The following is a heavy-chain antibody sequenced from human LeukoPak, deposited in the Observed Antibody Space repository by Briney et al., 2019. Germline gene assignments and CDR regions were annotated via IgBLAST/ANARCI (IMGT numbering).Heavy chain of an antibody. CDR3: ARLVTGGYFVY. CDR1: GHSFSSGLY. CDR2: IYHSGTT. Sequence: PSETLSLTCAVSGHSFSSGLYWGWIRQPPGKGLEYIGSIYHSGTTYYNPSLKSRATISLDTSKNQFSLRLRSVTAADTAVYYCARLVTGGYFVYWGQGTLVTVSS. D-gene: IGHD1-14*01. V-gene: IGHV4-38-2*01. J-gene: IGHJ4*02.